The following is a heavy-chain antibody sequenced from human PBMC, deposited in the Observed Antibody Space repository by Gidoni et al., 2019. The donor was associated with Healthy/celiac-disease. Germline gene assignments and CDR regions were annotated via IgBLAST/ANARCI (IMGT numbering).Heavy chain of an antibody. J-gene: IGHJ4*02. Sequence: EVQLVESGGGLVQPGGSWRLSCAASGFTVSSVWISWVRQAPGKGLEWVANIKQDGSEKYYVDSVKGRFTISRDNAKNSLYLQMNSLRAEDTAVYYCARDGDIVVVVAATGLDYWGQGTLVTVSS. CDR3: ARDGDIVVVVAATGLDY. D-gene: IGHD2-15*01. CDR2: IKQDGSEK. CDR1: GFTVSSVW. V-gene: IGHV3-7*04.